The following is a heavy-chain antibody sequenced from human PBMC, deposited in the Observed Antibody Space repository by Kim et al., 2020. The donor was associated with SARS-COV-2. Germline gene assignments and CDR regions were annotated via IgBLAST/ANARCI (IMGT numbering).Heavy chain of an antibody. D-gene: IGHD6-13*01. V-gene: IGHV3-11*04. J-gene: IGHJ3*02. Sequence: KVRFTISRDNAKNSLYLQMNSLRAEDTAVYYCARAFSIAAAGADDAFDIWGQGTMVTVSS. CDR3: ARAFSIAAAGADDAFDI.